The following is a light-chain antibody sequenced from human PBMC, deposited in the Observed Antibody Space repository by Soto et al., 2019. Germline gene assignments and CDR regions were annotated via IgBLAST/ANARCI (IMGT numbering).Light chain of an antibody. CDR3: QQSYSNPPA. CDR1: QTITSY. J-gene: IGKJ1*01. V-gene: IGKV1-39*01. Sequence: DIQMTQSPSSLSASVGDRVTISCRASQTITSYLNWYQQSPGKAPNLPIYAASSLQSGVPSRFSGSGSGTDFTLTISSLQPEDFATYYCQQSYSNPPAFGQGTKVDIK. CDR2: AAS.